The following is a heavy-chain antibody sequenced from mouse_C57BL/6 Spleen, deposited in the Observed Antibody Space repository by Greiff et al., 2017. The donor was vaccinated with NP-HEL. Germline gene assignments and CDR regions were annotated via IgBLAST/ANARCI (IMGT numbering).Heavy chain of an antibody. J-gene: IGHJ2*01. CDR3: ARRDAIDY. CDR2: IYPGDGDT. V-gene: IGHV1-82*01. CDR1: GYAFSSSW. D-gene: IGHD3-3*01. Sequence: QVQLQQSGPELVKPGASVKISCKASGYAFSSSWMNWVKQRPGKGLEWIGRIYPGDGDTNYNGKFKGKATLTADKSSSTAYMQLSSLTSEDSAVYFCARRDAIDYWGQGTTLTVSS.